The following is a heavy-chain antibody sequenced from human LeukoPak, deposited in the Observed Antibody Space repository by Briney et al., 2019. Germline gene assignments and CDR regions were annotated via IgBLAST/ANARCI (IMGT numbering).Heavy chain of an antibody. J-gene: IGHJ6*03. V-gene: IGHV3-48*01. CDR2: ISSSSSTI. Sequence: GGSLRLSCAASGFSFKTYSMNWVRQAPGKGLEWVSYISSSSSTIYYADSVKGRFTISRDNAKNSLYLQMNCLRAEDTAVYYCARQYYYYMDVWGKGTTVTVSS. CDR1: GFSFKTYS. CDR3: ARQYYYYMDV.